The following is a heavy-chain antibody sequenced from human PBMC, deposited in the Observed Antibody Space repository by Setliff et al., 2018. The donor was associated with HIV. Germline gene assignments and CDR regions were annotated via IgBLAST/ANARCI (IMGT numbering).Heavy chain of an antibody. D-gene: IGHD2-21*02. CDR1: GGSFSNHY. Sequence: SETLSLTCAVYGGSFSNHYWTWIRQPPGKGLEWIGEINPSESTHYNPSLKSRVTISVDTSKNQFSLILTSVTAADTAVYYCARGGDWTLDYWSRGSLVTVSS. V-gene: IGHV4-34*01. CDR3: ARGGDWTLDY. CDR2: INPSEST. J-gene: IGHJ4*02.